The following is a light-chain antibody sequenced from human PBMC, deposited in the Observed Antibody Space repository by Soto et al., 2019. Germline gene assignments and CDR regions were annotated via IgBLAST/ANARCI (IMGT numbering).Light chain of an antibody. CDR3: QQYSSSPRT. CDR1: QSVSSDY. CDR2: SAS. V-gene: IGKV3-20*01. Sequence: ENVLTQSPGTLSLSPGEGATLSCRASQSVSSDYLAWYQQKPGQAPRLLIYSASSRSTGVPDRFSGSGSGTEFSLTIRRLEPEDLAVYYCQQYSSSPRTFGQGTKLEMK. J-gene: IGKJ2*02.